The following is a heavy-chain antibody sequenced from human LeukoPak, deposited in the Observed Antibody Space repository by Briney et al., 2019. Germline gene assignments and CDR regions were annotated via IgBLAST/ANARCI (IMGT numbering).Heavy chain of an antibody. J-gene: IGHJ4*02. CDR1: GYIFTTYG. Sequence: ASVKASCKASGYIFTTYGISWVRQAPGQGLEWMGWVSGNNDNTHYAQKFQGRVTMTADTSTTTAYMELRSLRSDDTAVFYCARDFGYFWSGYDFDYWGQGTLVTVSS. CDR2: VSGNNDNT. D-gene: IGHD3-3*01. CDR3: ARDFGYFWSGYDFDY. V-gene: IGHV1-18*01.